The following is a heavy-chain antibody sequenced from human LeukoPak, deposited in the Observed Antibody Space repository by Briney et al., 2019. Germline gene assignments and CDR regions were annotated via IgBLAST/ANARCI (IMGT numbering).Heavy chain of an antibody. CDR1: GFTFSSYS. CDR3: ARVGDSSGYYYSLDY. J-gene: IGHJ4*02. V-gene: IGHV3-21*01. CDR2: ISSSSSYI. D-gene: IGHD3-22*01. Sequence: GGSLRLSCAASGFTFSSYSMNWVRKAPGKGLEWVSSISSSSSYIYYADSVKGRFTISRDNAKNSLYLQMNSLRAEDTAVYYCARVGDSSGYYYSLDYWGQGTLVTVSS.